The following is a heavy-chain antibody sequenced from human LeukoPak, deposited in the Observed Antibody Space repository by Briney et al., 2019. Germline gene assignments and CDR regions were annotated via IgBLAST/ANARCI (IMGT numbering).Heavy chain of an antibody. V-gene: IGHV4-59*11. CDR2: IYYSGST. Sequence: SETLSLTCTVSGGSISSHYWSWIRQPPGKGLEWIGYIYYSGSTNYNPSLKSRVTISVDTSKNQFSLKLSSVTAADTAVYYCARDRVGHEAAAGTPNYYYYMDVWGKGTTVTVSS. CDR1: GGSISSHY. CDR3: ARDRVGHEAAAGTPNYYYYMDV. J-gene: IGHJ6*03. D-gene: IGHD6-13*01.